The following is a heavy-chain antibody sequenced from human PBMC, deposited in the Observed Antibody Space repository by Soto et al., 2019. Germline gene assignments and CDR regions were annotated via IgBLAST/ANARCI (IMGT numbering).Heavy chain of an antibody. J-gene: IGHJ4*02. CDR1: GGSFRGHY. Sequence: QVQLQQWGAGLLKPSETLSLTCAVYGGSFRGHYWSWIRQPPGKGLQWIGEINHSGSTNYSPFLKSRVTISVDTSKNQFSLKLSSVTAADTAVYYCAGTPCSGGSCRLLDYWGQGILVTVSS. CDR2: INHSGST. V-gene: IGHV4-34*01. D-gene: IGHD2-15*01. CDR3: AGTPCSGGSCRLLDY.